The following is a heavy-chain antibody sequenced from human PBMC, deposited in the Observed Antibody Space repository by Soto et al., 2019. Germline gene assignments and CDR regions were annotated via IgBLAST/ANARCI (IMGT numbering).Heavy chain of an antibody. V-gene: IGHV3-30*18. CDR2: ISYDGSNK. Sequence: GGSLRLSCAASGFTFSSYGMHWVRQAPGKGLEWVAVISYDGSNKYYADSVKGRFTISRDNSKNTLYLQMNSLRAEDTAVYYCAKDRRNCLVCYWGQGTLVTVSS. J-gene: IGHJ4*02. CDR3: AKDRRNCLVCY. D-gene: IGHD3-9*01. CDR1: GFTFSSYG.